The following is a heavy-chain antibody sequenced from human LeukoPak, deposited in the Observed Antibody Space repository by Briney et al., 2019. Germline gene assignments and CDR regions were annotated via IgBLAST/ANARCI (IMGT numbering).Heavy chain of an antibody. CDR3: ASSGVTPYYFDY. D-gene: IGHD3-10*01. Sequence: PSETLSLTCTVSGGSISSYYWSWIRQPPGKGLEWIGYIYYSGSTNYNPSLKSRVTISVDTSKNQFSLKLSSVTAADTAVYYCASSGVTPYYFDYWGQGTLVTVSS. J-gene: IGHJ4*02. V-gene: IGHV4-59*01. CDR2: IYYSGST. CDR1: GGSISSYY.